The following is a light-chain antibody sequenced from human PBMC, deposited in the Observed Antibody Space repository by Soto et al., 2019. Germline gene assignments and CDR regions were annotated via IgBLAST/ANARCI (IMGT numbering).Light chain of an antibody. V-gene: IGLV2-23*02. CDR3: CSYVRSYTFVV. Sequence: QSALTQPASVSGSPGQSITISCTGASSDVGSYKFVSWYQQHPGKAPKLMIYEVTKRPSGVSNRFSGSESGNMASLTISGLQAEDEADYYCCSYVRSYTFVVFGGGTKVTVL. CDR1: SSDVGSYKF. J-gene: IGLJ2*01. CDR2: EVT.